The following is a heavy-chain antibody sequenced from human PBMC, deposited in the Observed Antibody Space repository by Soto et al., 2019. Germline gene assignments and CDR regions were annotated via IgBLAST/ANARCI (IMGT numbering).Heavy chain of an antibody. CDR3: ARSPAPIRYYHGVDV. D-gene: IGHD4-17*01. CDR2: IGSGGDT. J-gene: IGHJ6*02. CDR1: GFTFSRFD. V-gene: IGHV3-13*01. Sequence: EVQLVESGGGLVQPGGSLRLSCAASGFTFSRFDMQWVRQTTGKGLEWVSAIGSGGDTYYAGSVKGRFTISRENAKNSLYLQMNSLRAGDTGVYYCARSPAPIRYYHGVDVWGQGTTVTVSS.